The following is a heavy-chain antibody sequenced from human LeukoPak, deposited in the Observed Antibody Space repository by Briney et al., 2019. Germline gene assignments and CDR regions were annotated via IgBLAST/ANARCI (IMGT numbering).Heavy chain of an antibody. Sequence: GRSLRLSCAASGFTFSTYGMHWVRQAPGKGLEWVSLIWYDGNNKYYADSVKGRFTISRDNSKNTLYLQMNTLTAEDTAVYYCARDIEQGRGDLRLGFDYWGQGTPATVSS. V-gene: IGHV3-33*01. D-gene: IGHD7-27*01. CDR2: IWYDGNNK. J-gene: IGHJ4*02. CDR3: ARDIEQGRGDLRLGFDY. CDR1: GFTFSTYG.